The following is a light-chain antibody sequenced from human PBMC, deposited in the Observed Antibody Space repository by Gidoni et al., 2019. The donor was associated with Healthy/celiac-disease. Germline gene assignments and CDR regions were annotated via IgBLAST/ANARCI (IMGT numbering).Light chain of an antibody. Sequence: SSELTQDPAVSVALGPTVMIPCQGDSLRSYYATWYQQKPGQAHVLVIYGKNHRPSGTPDRFSGSSSGNTASLTITGAQADDEADYYCNSRDSSGNPVVFGGGTKLTVL. CDR2: GKN. CDR3: NSRDSSGNPVV. J-gene: IGLJ2*01. V-gene: IGLV3-19*01. CDR1: SLRSYY.